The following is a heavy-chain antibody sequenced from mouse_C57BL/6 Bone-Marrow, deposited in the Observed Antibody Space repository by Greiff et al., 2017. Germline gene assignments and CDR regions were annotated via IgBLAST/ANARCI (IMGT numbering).Heavy chain of an antibody. Sequence: QVQLQQSGPELVKPGASVKISCKASGYSFTSYYIHWVKQRPGQGLEWIGWIYPGSGNTKYNEKFKGKATLTADTSSSTAYMQLSSLTSEDSAVYYCARQGASLTTLYYYAMDYWGQGTSVTVSS. J-gene: IGHJ4*01. CDR3: ARQGASLTTLYYYAMDY. CDR2: IYPGSGNT. D-gene: IGHD2-1*01. V-gene: IGHV1-66*01. CDR1: GYSFTSYY.